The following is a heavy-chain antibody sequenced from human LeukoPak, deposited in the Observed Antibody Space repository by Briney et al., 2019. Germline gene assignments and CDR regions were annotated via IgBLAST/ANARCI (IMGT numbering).Heavy chain of an antibody. CDR2: IYSGGST. CDR3: ARYGDYGDY. J-gene: IGHJ4*02. CDR1: GFTFSSYW. Sequence: GSLRLSCAASGFTFSSYWMHWVRQAPGKGLEWVSVIYSGGSTYYADSVKGRFTISRDNSKNTLYLQMNSLRAEDTAVYYCARYGDYGDYWGQGTLVTVSS. V-gene: IGHV3-53*01. D-gene: IGHD4-17*01.